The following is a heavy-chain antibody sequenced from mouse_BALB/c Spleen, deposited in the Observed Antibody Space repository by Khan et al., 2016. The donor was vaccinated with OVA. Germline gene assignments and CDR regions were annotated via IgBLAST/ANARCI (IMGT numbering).Heavy chain of an antibody. Sequence: QVQLKQSGPGLVAPSQSLSITRTVSGFSLTNYGVHWVRQPPGKGLEWLGVIWAGGSTNYNSALMSSLSISKDNSKSQVFLKMNSLQTDDTAMYFCARNREPDYFDYWGQGTTLTVSS. CDR1: GFSLTNYG. J-gene: IGHJ2*01. CDR3: ARNREPDYFDY. CDR2: IWAGGST. V-gene: IGHV2-9*02.